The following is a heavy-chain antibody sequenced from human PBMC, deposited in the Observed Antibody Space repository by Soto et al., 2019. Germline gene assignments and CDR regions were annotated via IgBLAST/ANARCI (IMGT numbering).Heavy chain of an antibody. Sequence: QVQLVQSGAEVKKPGASVKVSCKASGYIFSSYGISWVRQAPGQGLEWMGWINGNNGDTNYAQTFQGRVTMTTDTSTSTTDMDLRSLRSDDRDVYYCAGGEVPTGTIDYWGQGTLVTVSS. V-gene: IGHV1-18*01. D-gene: IGHD1-1*01. J-gene: IGHJ4*02. CDR3: AGGEVPTGTIDY. CDR2: INGNNGDT. CDR1: GYIFSSYG.